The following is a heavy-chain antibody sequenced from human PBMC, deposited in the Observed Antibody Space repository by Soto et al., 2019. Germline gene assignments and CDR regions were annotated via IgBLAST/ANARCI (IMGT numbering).Heavy chain of an antibody. Sequence: GGSQRLSCAASGFTVSSNYMSWVRQAPGKGLGWVSVIYSGGSTYYADSVKGRFTISRYNSKNTLYLQMNSLRAEDTAVYYCARELKRYSSSYQYFDYWGQGTLVTVSS. D-gene: IGHD6-13*01. CDR3: ARELKRYSSSYQYFDY. CDR2: IYSGGST. CDR1: GFTVSSNY. J-gene: IGHJ4*02. V-gene: IGHV3-53*01.